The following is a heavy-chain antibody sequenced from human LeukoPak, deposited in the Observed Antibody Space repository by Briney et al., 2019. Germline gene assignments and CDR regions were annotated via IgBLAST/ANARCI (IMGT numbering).Heavy chain of an antibody. CDR2: ISHSGSV. V-gene: IGHV4-59*02. Sequence: SETLSLTCTVSGGSVSNYYWSWIRQSPGKGLEWIGYISHSGSVNYNPSLKSRVTMSVDTSENQFSLKLSSVTAADTAVYYCARVKGREGSTVIIDYWGQGTLVTVSS. CDR3: ARVKGREGSTVIIDY. D-gene: IGHD3-10*01. CDR1: GGSVSNYY. J-gene: IGHJ4*02.